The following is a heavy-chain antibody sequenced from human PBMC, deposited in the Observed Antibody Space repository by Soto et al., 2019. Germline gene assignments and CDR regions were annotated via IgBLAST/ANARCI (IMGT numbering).Heavy chain of an antibody. J-gene: IGHJ5*01. Sequence: GGSLRLSCAASGFTFSNYNMNWVRQAPGKGLEWVSSISSSSSYIYYADSVKGRFTISRDNAKNSLYLQMNSLRAEDTAVYYCARADGSGTTFDPWGQGTLVTVSS. CDR1: GFTFSNYN. D-gene: IGHD3-10*01. CDR3: ARADGSGTTFDP. CDR2: ISSSSSYI. V-gene: IGHV3-21*01.